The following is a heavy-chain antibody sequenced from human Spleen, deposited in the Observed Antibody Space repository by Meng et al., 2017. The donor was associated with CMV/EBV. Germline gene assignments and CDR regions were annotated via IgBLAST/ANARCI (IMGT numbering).Heavy chain of an antibody. CDR3: ARDPRVLGLGMDV. Sequence: ASVKVSCKTSGYTFTDYGVSWVRQAPGQGLEWMGWMSGYNGNTNYAQKFQGRVTMTTDTSTSTAYMELRSLRSDDTAVYYCARDPRVLGLGMDVWGQGTTVTVSS. CDR1: GYTFTDYG. V-gene: IGHV1-18*01. J-gene: IGHJ6*02. CDR2: MSGYNGNT.